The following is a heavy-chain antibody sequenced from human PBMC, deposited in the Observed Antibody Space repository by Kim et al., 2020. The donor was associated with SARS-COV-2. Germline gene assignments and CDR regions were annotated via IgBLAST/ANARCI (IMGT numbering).Heavy chain of an antibody. V-gene: IGHV3-33*06. J-gene: IGHJ6*02. Sequence: GGSLRLSCAASGFTFSSYGMHWVRQAPGKGLEWVAVIWYDGSNKYYADSVKGRFTISRDNSKSTLYLQMNSLRAEDTAVYYCAKDLISVRQWLIQTPHGMDVWGQGTTVTVSS. D-gene: IGHD6-19*01. CDR3: AKDLISVRQWLIQTPHGMDV. CDR2: IWYDGSNK. CDR1: GFTFSSYG.